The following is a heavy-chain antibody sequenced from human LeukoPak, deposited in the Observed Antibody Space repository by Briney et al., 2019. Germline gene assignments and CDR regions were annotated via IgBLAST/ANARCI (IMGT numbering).Heavy chain of an antibody. D-gene: IGHD3-16*01. J-gene: IGHJ5*02. Sequence: GGSLRLSCAASGFTFSSYAMSWVRQAPGKGLEWVSAISGSGGSTYYADSVKGRFTISRDNSKNTLYLQMNSLRAEDTAVYYCARDGGNLYWFDPWGQGTLVTVSS. CDR2: ISGSGGST. CDR3: ARDGGNLYWFDP. V-gene: IGHV3-23*01. CDR1: GFTFSSYA.